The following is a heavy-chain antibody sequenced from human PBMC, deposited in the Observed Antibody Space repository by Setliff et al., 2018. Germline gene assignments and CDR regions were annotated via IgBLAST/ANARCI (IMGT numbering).Heavy chain of an antibody. D-gene: IGHD3-10*01. CDR1: GGSVNSGYDN. CDR2: ISNSGRT. J-gene: IGHJ3*02. Sequence: SETLSLTCTVSGGSVNSGYDNWSWIRQHRPKGLEWIGYISNSGRTYYNPSLKSRVAISVDTSKNQFSLKLSSVTAADTAVYYCARGPRIWFGELLGAFDIWGQGTMVTVSS. CDR3: ARGPRIWFGELLGAFDI. V-gene: IGHV4-61*01.